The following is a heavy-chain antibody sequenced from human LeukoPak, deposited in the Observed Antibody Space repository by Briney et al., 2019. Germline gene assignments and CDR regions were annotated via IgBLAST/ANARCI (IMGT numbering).Heavy chain of an antibody. J-gene: IGHJ3*02. V-gene: IGHV3-33*06. CDR2: VWYDGSNQ. D-gene: IGHD1-1*01. Sequence: PGRSLKLSCAASGFSFSSYGMHWVRQAPGKGLEWVAVVWYDGSNQYYADSVKGRFTISRDNSKNILYLQMNSLRAEDTAVYYCAKAKGGTPGDVFDIWGQGTMVTVFS. CDR3: AKAKGGTPGDVFDI. CDR1: GFSFSSYG.